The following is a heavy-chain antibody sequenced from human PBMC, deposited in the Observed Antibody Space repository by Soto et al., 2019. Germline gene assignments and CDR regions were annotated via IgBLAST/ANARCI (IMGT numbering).Heavy chain of an antibody. D-gene: IGHD2-2*01. Sequence: PSETLSLTCAVYGGSFSGYYWSWIRQPPGKGLEWIGEINHSGSTNYNPSLKSRVTISVDTSKNQFSLKLSSVTAADTAVYYCARRPTGFRITAAMRNYHYYMDVWGKGTTVTVSS. V-gene: IGHV4-34*01. CDR1: GGSFSGYY. J-gene: IGHJ6*03. CDR2: INHSGST. CDR3: ARRPTGFRITAAMRNYHYYMDV.